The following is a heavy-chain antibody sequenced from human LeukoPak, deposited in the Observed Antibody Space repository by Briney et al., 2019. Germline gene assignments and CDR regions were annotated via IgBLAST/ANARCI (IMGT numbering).Heavy chain of an antibody. D-gene: IGHD6-19*01. CDR3: ARVEQWPRFYYYYGMDV. J-gene: IGHJ6*02. CDR2: INPSGGST. CDR1: GYTFTSYY. Sequence: ASVKVSCKASGYTFTSYYMHWVRQAPGQGLEWMGIINPSGGSTSYAQKFQGRVTITRDTSASTAYMELSSLRSEDTAVYYCARVEQWPRFYYYYGMDVWGQGTTVTVSS. V-gene: IGHV1-46*01.